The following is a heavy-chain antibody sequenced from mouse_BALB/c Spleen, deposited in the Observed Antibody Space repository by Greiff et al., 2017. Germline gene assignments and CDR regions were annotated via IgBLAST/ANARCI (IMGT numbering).Heavy chain of an antibody. V-gene: IGHV5-12-1*01. D-gene: IGHD2-4*01. Sequence: EVKLVESGGGLVKPGGSLKLSCAASGFAFSSYDMSWVRQTPEKRLEWVAYISSGGGSTYYPDTVKGRFTISRDNAKNTLYLQMSSLKSEDTAMYYCARRGDYDDYAMDYWGQGTSVTVSS. J-gene: IGHJ4*01. CDR1: GFAFSSYD. CDR2: ISSGGGST. CDR3: ARRGDYDDYAMDY.